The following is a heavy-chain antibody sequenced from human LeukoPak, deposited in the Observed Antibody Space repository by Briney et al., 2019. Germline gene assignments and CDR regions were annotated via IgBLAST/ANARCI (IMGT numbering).Heavy chain of an antibody. Sequence: ASVKVSCKASGYTFTSYDINWVRQATGQGLEWMGWMNPNSGNTGYAQKFQGRVTITRDTSISTAYMELSELRSDDTAVYYCAGQKDPRPIDYWGQGTLITVSS. CDR1: GYTFTSYD. J-gene: IGHJ4*02. CDR2: MNPNSGNT. V-gene: IGHV1-8*03. CDR3: AGQKDPRPIDY.